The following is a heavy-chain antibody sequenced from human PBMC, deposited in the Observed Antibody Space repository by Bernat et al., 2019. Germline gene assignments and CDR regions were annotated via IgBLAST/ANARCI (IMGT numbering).Heavy chain of an antibody. D-gene: IGHD3-22*01. CDR3: TREPGWYYGSSGYYPFDY. Sequence: EVQLVESGGGLVQPGRSLRLSCTASGFTFGDYAMSWVRQAPGKGLEWVGFIRSKAYGGTTEYAAAVKGRFTISRDDSKSIAYLQMNSLKTEDTAVYYCTREPGWYYGSSGYYPFDYWGQGTLVTVSS. CDR1: GFTFGDYA. CDR2: IRSKAYGGTT. V-gene: IGHV3-49*04. J-gene: IGHJ4*02.